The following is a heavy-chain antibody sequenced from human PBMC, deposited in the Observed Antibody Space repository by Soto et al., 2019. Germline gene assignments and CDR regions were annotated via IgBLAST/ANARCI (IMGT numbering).Heavy chain of an antibody. CDR1: GFTFSSYG. Sequence: PGGSLRLSCAASGFTFSSYGMHWVRQAPGKGLEWVAVISYDGSNKYYADSVKGRFTISRDNSKNTLYLQMNSLRAEDTAVYYCAKDWSGGGYSYGYPDYYYYYMDVWGKGTTVTVSS. CDR2: ISYDGSNK. D-gene: IGHD5-18*01. J-gene: IGHJ6*03. V-gene: IGHV3-30*18. CDR3: AKDWSGGGYSYGYPDYYYYYMDV.